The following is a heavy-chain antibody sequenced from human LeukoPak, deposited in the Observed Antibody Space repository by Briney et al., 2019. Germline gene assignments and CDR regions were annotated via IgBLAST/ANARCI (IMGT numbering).Heavy chain of an antibody. CDR1: GFTFSSYA. CDR3: AKDRGYSGYDGVRGFDY. Sequence: GGSLRLSCAASGFTFSSYAMSWVRQASGKGLEWVSVIGGSGSTTYYTDSVKGRFTISRDNSKNTLYLQMNSLRAEDTAVYYCAKDRGYSGYDGVRGFDYWGQGTLVTVSS. J-gene: IGHJ4*02. D-gene: IGHD5-12*01. CDR2: IGGSGSTT. V-gene: IGHV3-23*01.